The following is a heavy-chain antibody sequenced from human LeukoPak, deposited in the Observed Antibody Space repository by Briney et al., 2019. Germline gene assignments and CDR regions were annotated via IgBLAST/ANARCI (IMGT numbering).Heavy chain of an antibody. CDR2: INHSGST. V-gene: IGHV4-34*01. CDR1: GGSFSGYY. CDR3: ARGTTYGGNDYYYYMDV. J-gene: IGHJ6*03. Sequence: SETLSLTCAVYGGSFSGYYWSWIRQPPGKGLEWIGEINHSGSTNYSPSLKSRVTISVDTSKNQFSLKLSSVTAADTAVYYCARGTTYGGNDYYYYMDVWGKGTTVTVSS. D-gene: IGHD4-23*01.